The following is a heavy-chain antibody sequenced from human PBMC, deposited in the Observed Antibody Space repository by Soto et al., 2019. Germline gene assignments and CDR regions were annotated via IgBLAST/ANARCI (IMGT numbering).Heavy chain of an antibody. J-gene: IGHJ4*02. CDR2: IYPGDSDT. D-gene: IGHD2-2*01. CDR3: ARHFDCSTTSCYYFDY. Sequence: PGESLKISCKGSGYTFSSYWIAWVRQMPGKGLEWMGIIYPGDSDTRYSPSFQGQVTISADKSINTAYLQWSSLKASDTAMYYCARHFDCSTTSCYYFDYWGQGTLVTVSS. V-gene: IGHV5-51*01. CDR1: GYTFSSYW.